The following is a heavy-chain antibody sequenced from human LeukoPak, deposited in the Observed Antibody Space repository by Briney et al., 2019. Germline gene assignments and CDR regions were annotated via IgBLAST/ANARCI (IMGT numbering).Heavy chain of an antibody. J-gene: IGHJ3*02. Sequence: ASVKVSCKASGGTFSSYAISWVRQAPGQGLEWMGGIIPIFGIANYAQKFQGRVTITTDESTSTAYMELSSLRSEDTAVYYCAWGDNWGGAFDIWGQGTMVTVSS. CDR3: AWGDNWGGAFDI. D-gene: IGHD7-27*01. V-gene: IGHV1-69*05. CDR1: GGTFSSYA. CDR2: IIPIFGIA.